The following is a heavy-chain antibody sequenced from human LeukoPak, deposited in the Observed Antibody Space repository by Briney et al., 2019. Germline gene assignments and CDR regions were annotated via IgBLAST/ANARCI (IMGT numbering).Heavy chain of an antibody. CDR1: GFTFSDSA. CDR2: ISFIGATT. D-gene: IGHD5-24*01. Sequence: GGSLRLSCAASGFTFSDSAMSWVRQAPGKGLVWFSLISFIGATTSYAYSVKGRFPIPRHNSKDTLFLQMNSLRAEDTAIYYCARDIQLSIWGLGTMVTVSS. J-gene: IGHJ3*02. V-gene: IGHV3-23*01. CDR3: ARDIQLSI.